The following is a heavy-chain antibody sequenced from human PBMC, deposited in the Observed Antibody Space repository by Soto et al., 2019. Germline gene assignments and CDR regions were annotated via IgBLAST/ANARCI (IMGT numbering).Heavy chain of an antibody. Sequence: EVQLVESGGGLVKPGGSLRLSCAASGLTFSKAWMSWVRQAPGKGLEWGGRIKSKTDGGTTDYAAPVKGRFTITRDDSKNTLYRQMYSLKTEDTAVYYCNTDALRFLEWLSYWGQGTLVTVSS. CDR1: GLTFSKAW. V-gene: IGHV3-15*01. D-gene: IGHD3-3*01. CDR3: NTDALRFLEWLSY. J-gene: IGHJ4*02. CDR2: IKSKTDGGTT.